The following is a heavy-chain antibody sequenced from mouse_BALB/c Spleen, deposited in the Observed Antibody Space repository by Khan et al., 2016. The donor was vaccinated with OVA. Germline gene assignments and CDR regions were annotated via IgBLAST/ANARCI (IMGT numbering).Heavy chain of an antibody. CDR3: ARESLLLYFDY. Sequence: QIQLVQSGPELKKPGETVKISCKASGYTFTNFGMNWVKQAPGKDLKWMGWINTNTGEPTYAEEFKGRFAFSLETSASTAYLQINNLKNEDTATYFCARESLLLYFDYWGHGTTLTVAS. J-gene: IGHJ2*01. CDR1: GYTFTNFG. V-gene: IGHV9-3*02. CDR2: INTNTGEP. D-gene: IGHD2-12*01.